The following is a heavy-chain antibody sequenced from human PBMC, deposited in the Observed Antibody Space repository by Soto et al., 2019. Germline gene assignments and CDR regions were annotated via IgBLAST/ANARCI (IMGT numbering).Heavy chain of an antibody. J-gene: IGHJ3*02. CDR3: TRWVVGAADAFDI. Sequence: EVQLVESGGGLVRPGGSLKLSCAASGLTFSGSAMHWVRQASGRGLEWVGRIRGKADNYATAYAASVKGRFTISRDDSKNTAYLQMNSLKTEDTAVYYCTRWVVGAADAFDIWGQGTMVTVSS. V-gene: IGHV3-73*01. D-gene: IGHD1-26*01. CDR1: GLTFSGSA. CDR2: IRGKADNYAT.